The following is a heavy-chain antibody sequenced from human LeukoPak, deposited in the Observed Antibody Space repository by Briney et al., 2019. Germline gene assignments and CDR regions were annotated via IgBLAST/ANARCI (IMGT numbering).Heavy chain of an antibody. CDR1: GVSISSYY. J-gene: IGHJ2*01. V-gene: IGHV4-59*08. Sequence: SETLSLTCTVSGVSISSYYWSWVRQPPGKGLEWVGYIYYSGGTNYNPSLKSCVTISVDTSNNQSTLKLSSATAPHTAVYYCAKNGGDYDIMTANWYFDLWGRGTLVTVSS. CDR3: AKNGGDYDIMTANWYFDL. D-gene: IGHD3-9*01. CDR2: IYYSGGT.